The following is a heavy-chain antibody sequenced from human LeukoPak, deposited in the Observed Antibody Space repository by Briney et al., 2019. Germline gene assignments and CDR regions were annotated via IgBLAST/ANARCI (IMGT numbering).Heavy chain of an antibody. CDR3: ARDLGTIVVVPAASPPDY. Sequence: ASVKVSCRASGYTFTSYGISWVRQAPGQGLEWMGWISAYNGNTNYAQKLQGRVTMTTDTSTSTAYMELRSLRSDDTAVYYCARDLGTIVVVPAASPPDYWGQGTLVTVSS. V-gene: IGHV1-18*01. D-gene: IGHD2-2*01. CDR2: ISAYNGNT. J-gene: IGHJ4*02. CDR1: GYTFTSYG.